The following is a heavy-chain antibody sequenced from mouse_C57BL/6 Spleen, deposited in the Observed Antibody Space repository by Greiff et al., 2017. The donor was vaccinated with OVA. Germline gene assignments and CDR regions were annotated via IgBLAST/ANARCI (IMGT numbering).Heavy chain of an antibody. J-gene: IGHJ1*03. CDR2: IDPSDSET. D-gene: IGHD2-3*01. Sequence: QVQLQQPGAELVRPGSSVKLSCKASGYTFTSYWMHWVKQRPIQGLEWIGNIDPSDSETHYNQKFKDKATLTVDKSSSTAYMQLSSLTSEDSAVYYCARWVYDGYYGGYFDVWGTGTTVTVSS. CDR1: GYTFTSYW. CDR3: ARWVYDGYYGGYFDV. V-gene: IGHV1-52*01.